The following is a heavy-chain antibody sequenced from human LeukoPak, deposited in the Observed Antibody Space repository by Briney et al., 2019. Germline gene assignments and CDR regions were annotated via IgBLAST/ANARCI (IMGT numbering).Heavy chain of an antibody. D-gene: IGHD1/OR15-1a*01. CDR2: IDPSDSYT. CDR3: ARSANMQSYYYYGMDV. Sequence: GESLRISCKGSGYSFTSYWTSWVRQMPGKGLEWMGRIDPSDSYTNYSPSFQGHVTISADKSISTAYLQWSSLKASDTAMYYCARSANMQSYYYYGMDVWGQGTTVTVSS. V-gene: IGHV5-10-1*01. CDR1: GYSFTSYW. J-gene: IGHJ6*02.